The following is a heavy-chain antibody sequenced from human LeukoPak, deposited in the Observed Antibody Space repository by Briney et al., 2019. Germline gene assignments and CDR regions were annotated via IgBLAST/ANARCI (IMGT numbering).Heavy chain of an antibody. J-gene: IGHJ4*02. CDR1: GGSFSGYY. Sequence: SETLSLTCAVYGGSFSGYYWSWIRQPPGKGLEWIGYIYHSGSTNYNPSLKSRVTISVDTSKNQFSLKLSSVTAADTAVYYCAREDQSRDGHNAVSFDYWGQGTLVTVSS. CDR2: IYHSGST. V-gene: IGHV4-59*01. CDR3: AREDQSRDGHNAVSFDY. D-gene: IGHD5-24*01.